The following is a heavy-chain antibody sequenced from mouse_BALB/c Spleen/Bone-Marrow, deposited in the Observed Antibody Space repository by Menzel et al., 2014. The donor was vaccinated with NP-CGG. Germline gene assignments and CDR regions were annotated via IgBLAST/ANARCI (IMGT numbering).Heavy chain of an antibody. J-gene: IGHJ2*01. CDR2: IWAGGST. D-gene: IGHD2-14*01. CDR3: AREDFRYDSFDY. CDR1: GFSLISYG. V-gene: IGHV2-9*02. Sequence: VHLVESGPGLVSPSQSLSISCTVSGFSLISYGLHWVRQPPGKGLEWLGVIWAGGSTNYNSALMSRLSISKDNSKSQVFLKMNSLQTDDTAIYYCAREDFRYDSFDYWGQGTTLTVSS.